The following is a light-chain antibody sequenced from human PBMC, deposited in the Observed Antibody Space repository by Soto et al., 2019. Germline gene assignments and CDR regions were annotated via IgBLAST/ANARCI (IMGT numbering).Light chain of an antibody. J-gene: IGLJ1*01. CDR1: SSDVGNYNR. Sequence: QSVLTQPPSVSGSPGQSVAISCTGTSSDVGNYNRVSWYQQPPGTAPKLVIYDVTNRPSGVPDRFSGSKSGNTASLTISGLQAEDEADYYCSSYTSSSTYVFGTGTKLTGL. V-gene: IGLV2-18*02. CDR2: DVT. CDR3: SSYTSSSTYV.